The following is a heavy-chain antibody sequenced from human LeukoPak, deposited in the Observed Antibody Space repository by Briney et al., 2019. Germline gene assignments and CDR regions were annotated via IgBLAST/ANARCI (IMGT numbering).Heavy chain of an antibody. Sequence: PGGSLRLSCAASGFTFSGYSMNWVRQAPGKGLEWVSIISSDSSHIYDADSAKGRFTISRDNAKNSLYLQMNSLRAEDTAVYYCARPSDYWGQGTLVTVSS. V-gene: IGHV3-21*01. CDR1: GFTFSGYS. CDR2: ISSDSSHI. CDR3: ARPSDY. J-gene: IGHJ4*02.